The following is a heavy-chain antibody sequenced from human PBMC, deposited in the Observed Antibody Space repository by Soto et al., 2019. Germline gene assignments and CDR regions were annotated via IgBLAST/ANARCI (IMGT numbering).Heavy chain of an antibody. CDR2: ISGSGSST. D-gene: IGHD2-2*01. V-gene: IGHV3-23*01. Sequence: EVQLLESGGGLIQPGGSLRLSCAASIFTIDSYAMSWVRQAPGKGLEWVSSISGSGSSTYYADSVKGRVTISKDNSRNRLFLQMNSLRAGDPAVYYCAISTRWGYYGMDVWGQGTTVTVSS. CDR3: AISTRWGYYGMDV. CDR1: IFTIDSYA. J-gene: IGHJ6*02.